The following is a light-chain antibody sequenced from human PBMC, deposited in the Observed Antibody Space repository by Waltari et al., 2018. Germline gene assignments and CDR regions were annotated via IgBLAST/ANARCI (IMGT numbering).Light chain of an antibody. CDR3: QQSYSLPVT. CDR2: AAS. Sequence: DIQMTQSPSALYASVGDRVNITCRASQSISIYLNWYQQKPGKAPKFLIYAASSLQSGVPSRFSGSGSGTDFTLTINSLQPEDFATYYCQQSYSLPVTFGQGTKLEI. J-gene: IGKJ2*01. CDR1: QSISIY. V-gene: IGKV1-39*01.